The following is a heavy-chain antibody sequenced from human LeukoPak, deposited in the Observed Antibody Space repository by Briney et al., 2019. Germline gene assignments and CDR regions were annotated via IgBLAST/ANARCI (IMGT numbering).Heavy chain of an antibody. D-gene: IGHD3-22*01. Sequence: SETLSPTCTVSGGSISVYYWSWIRQPPGKGLEWIGYIYYSGSTNYNPSLKSRVTISVDTSKNQFSLKLSSVTAADTAVYYCAGHSKYYYDSSGSYVGYFQHWGQGTLVTVSS. J-gene: IGHJ1*01. CDR3: AGHSKYYYDSSGSYVGYFQH. CDR2: IYYSGST. CDR1: GGSISVYY. V-gene: IGHV4-59*08.